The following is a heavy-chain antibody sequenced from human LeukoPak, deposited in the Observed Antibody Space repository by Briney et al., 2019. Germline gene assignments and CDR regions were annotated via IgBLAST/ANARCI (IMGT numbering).Heavy chain of an antibody. CDR2: INSDGSST. Sequence: PGGSLRLSCAASGFTFSSYWMHWVRQAPGKGLVWVSRINSDGSSTTYADSVEGRFTISRDNAKNTLYLQMNSLRAEDTAVYYCARSYDSSGYYPSSAFDIWGQGTMVTVSS. D-gene: IGHD3-22*01. CDR1: GFTFSSYW. CDR3: ARSYDSSGYYPSSAFDI. V-gene: IGHV3-74*01. J-gene: IGHJ3*02.